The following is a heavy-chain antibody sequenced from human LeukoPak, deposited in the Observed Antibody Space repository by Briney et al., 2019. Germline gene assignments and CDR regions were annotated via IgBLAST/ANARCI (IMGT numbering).Heavy chain of an antibody. Sequence: GGSLRLSCTASGFTFGDYAMSWVRQAPGKGLEWVGFIRSKAYGGTTEYAASVKGRFTISRDDSKSIAYLQMNSLKTEDTAVYYCTSWFTNWNYDYWGQGTLVTVSS. CDR3: TSWFTNWNYDY. CDR1: GFTFGDYA. J-gene: IGHJ4*02. D-gene: IGHD1-7*01. CDR2: IRSKAYGGTT. V-gene: IGHV3-49*04.